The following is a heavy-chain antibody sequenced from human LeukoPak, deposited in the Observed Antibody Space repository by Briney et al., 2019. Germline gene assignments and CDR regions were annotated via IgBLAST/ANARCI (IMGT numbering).Heavy chain of an antibody. CDR2: INHSGYT. V-gene: IGHV4-34*01. J-gene: IGHJ4*02. CDR1: GGSFSGFY. Sequence: SETVSLTCAVSGGSFSGFYWSWIRQTPGKGLEWIGEINHSGYTNYHASLKSRVAISVDTSKNQFSLKLNSVTAADTAVYYCARGKGTVNYWGQGTLVSVSS. D-gene: IGHD4-11*01. CDR3: ARGKGTVNY.